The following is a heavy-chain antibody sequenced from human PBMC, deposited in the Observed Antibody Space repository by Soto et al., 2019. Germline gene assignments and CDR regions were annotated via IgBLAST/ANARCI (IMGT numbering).Heavy chain of an antibody. D-gene: IGHD1-26*01. V-gene: IGHV4-4*07. Sequence: QVQLQESGPGLVKPSETLSLTCTVSGGSISSYYWSLIRQPAGQGLVWIWRIYTSGSTNYHPSLKSRVPMSVDTSNNQCSLKRSSVTAADTAVYYCARDIGGSDYWGQGTLVTVSS. J-gene: IGHJ4*02. CDR1: GGSISSYY. CDR2: IYTSGST. CDR3: ARDIGGSDY.